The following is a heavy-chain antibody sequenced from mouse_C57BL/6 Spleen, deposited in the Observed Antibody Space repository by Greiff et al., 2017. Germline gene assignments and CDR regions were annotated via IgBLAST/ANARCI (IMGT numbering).Heavy chain of an antibody. V-gene: IGHV2-2*01. CDR1: GFSLPRLV. D-gene: IGHD1-1*01. Sequence: VKLVASGPGPVQPSQSLSTIRPVSGFSLPRLVVHWVRQSPGKGLEWQGVQWSGGRTDYHAAFIPRLSISKDNSKSQFFFKMNSLQADDTAIYYGDRKEITTVVATGGMDYWGQGTSVTVSS. CDR3: DRKEITTVVATGGMDY. J-gene: IGHJ4*01. CDR2: QWSGGRT.